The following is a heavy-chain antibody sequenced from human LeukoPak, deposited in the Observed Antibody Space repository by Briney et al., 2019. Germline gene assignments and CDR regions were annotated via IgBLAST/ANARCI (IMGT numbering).Heavy chain of an antibody. CDR1: GYTFTGYY. CDR3: ARVRSGSFFDY. J-gene: IGHJ4*02. V-gene: IGHV1-2*06. Sequence: ASVKVSCKASGYTFTGYYMHWVRQAPGQGLEWMGRTSPNSGGTNYAQKFQGRVTMTRDTSISTAYMELSRLRSDDTAVYYCARVRSGSFFDYWGQGTLVTVSS. CDR2: TSPNSGGT. D-gene: IGHD1-26*01.